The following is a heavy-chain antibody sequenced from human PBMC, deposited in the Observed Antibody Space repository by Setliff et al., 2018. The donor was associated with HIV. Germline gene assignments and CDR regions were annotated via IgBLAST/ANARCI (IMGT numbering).Heavy chain of an antibody. J-gene: IGHJ3*02. Sequence: ASVKGSCKASGYTFTSYAMHWVRQAPGQRLEWMGWINAGNGNTKYPQKFQGRVTITRDTSASTAYMELSSLRSEDTAVYYCARDRSGLRLGELSFGLKSAFDIWGQGTMVTVSS. CDR1: GYTFTSYA. CDR2: INAGNGNT. CDR3: ARDRSGLRLGELSFGLKSAFDI. D-gene: IGHD3-16*02. V-gene: IGHV1-3*01.